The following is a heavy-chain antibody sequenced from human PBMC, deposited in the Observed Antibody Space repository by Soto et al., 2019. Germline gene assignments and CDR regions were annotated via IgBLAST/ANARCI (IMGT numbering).Heavy chain of an antibody. Sequence: QVQLQESGPGLVEPSQTLSLTCTVSGGSINSGGFYWTWIRQHPGKGLEWVGYISYSGSTSYNPYLKGRVTISLDTSNNQFSLKLSSVTAADTAVYYCARGLLGYSYGLWGQGTLVTVSS. J-gene: IGHJ4*02. D-gene: IGHD5-18*01. V-gene: IGHV4-31*03. CDR2: ISYSGST. CDR3: ARGLLGYSYGL. CDR1: GGSINSGGFY.